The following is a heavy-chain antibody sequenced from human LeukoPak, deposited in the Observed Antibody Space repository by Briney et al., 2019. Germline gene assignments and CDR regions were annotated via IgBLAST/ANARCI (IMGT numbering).Heavy chain of an antibody. D-gene: IGHD3-22*01. CDR3: ARGEYYYDSSGSDY. Sequence: SETLSLTCTVSGGSISDGSYFWSWIRQPAGKGLEWIGRIYTSGSTNYNPSLKSRVTISVDTSKNQFSLKLSSVTAADTAVYYCARGEYYYDSSGSDYWGQGTLVTVSS. CDR2: IYTSGST. V-gene: IGHV4-61*02. J-gene: IGHJ4*02. CDR1: GGSISDGSYF.